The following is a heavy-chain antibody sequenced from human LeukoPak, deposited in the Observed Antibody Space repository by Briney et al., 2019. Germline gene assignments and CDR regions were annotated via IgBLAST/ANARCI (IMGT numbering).Heavy chain of an antibody. CDR1: GFTFSSYS. D-gene: IGHD3-10*01. J-gene: IGHJ4*02. V-gene: IGHV3-48*02. CDR3: ARDQGSGSYSKGYFDY. CDR2: ISSSSKTI. Sequence: GGSLRLSCAASGFTFSSYSMNWVRQAPGKGLEWVSYISSSSKTIYYADSVKGRFTISRDNAKNSLYLQMNSLRDEDSAVYYCARDQGSGSYSKGYFDYWGQGTLVTVSS.